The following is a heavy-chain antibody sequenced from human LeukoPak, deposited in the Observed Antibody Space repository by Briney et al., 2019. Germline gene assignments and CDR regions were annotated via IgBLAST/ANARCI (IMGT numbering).Heavy chain of an antibody. V-gene: IGHV1-69*04. D-gene: IGHD2-2*01. CDR1: GGTFSSYT. CDR3: ARELGIPAANDY. J-gene: IGHJ4*02. CDR2: IIPILGIA. Sequence: SVKVSCKASGGTFSSYTISWVRQAPGQGLEWMGRIIPILGIANYAQKFQGRVTITADKSTTTAYMELSGLRSEDTAVYYCARELGIPAANDYWGQGTLITVSS.